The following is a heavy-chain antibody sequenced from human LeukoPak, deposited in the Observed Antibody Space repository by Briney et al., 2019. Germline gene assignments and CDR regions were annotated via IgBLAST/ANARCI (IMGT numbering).Heavy chain of an antibody. CDR3: VKGHTSSSYASNDY. CDR1: GFSFNRYL. J-gene: IGHJ4*02. Sequence: PGGSLRLSCSASGFSFNRYLMHWVRQAPGKGLEYLSVISSNGDNTYYADSVRGRFTVSRDNSKNTLYLQMSSLRAEDTAVYYCVKGHTSSSYASNDYWGQGALVTVSS. CDR2: ISSNGDNT. D-gene: IGHD6-6*01. V-gene: IGHV3-64D*06.